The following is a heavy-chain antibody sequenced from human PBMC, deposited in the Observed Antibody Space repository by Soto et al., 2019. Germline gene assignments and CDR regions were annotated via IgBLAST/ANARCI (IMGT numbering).Heavy chain of an antibody. CDR3: VLRTTGTRWIWFDS. D-gene: IGHD1-1*01. Sequence: SGPTLVNPTDTLTLTCTVSGFSLSNARMGVSWIRQPPGKALEWLAHIFSNDENSYSTPLKSSLTLSKDTSKSQVVLTMTNMAPVDTATYSCVLRTTGTRWIWFDSWGQGTMVSVSS. J-gene: IGHJ5*01. CDR2: IFSNDEN. V-gene: IGHV2-26*01. CDR1: GFSLSNARMG.